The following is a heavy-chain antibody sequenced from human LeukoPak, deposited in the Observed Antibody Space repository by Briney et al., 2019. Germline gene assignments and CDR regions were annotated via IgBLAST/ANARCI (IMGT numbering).Heavy chain of an antibody. Sequence: SETLSLTCAVYGGSFSGYYWSWIRQPPGKGLEWIGEINHGGSTNYNPSLKSRVTISVDTSKNQFSLKLSSVTAADTAVYYCARLCRSSRAGDYDFWSGYSPNRYYYYYMDVWGKGTTVTVSS. V-gene: IGHV4-34*01. D-gene: IGHD3-3*01. J-gene: IGHJ6*03. CDR3: ARLCRSSRAGDYDFWSGYSPNRYYYYYMDV. CDR1: GGSFSGYY. CDR2: INHGGST.